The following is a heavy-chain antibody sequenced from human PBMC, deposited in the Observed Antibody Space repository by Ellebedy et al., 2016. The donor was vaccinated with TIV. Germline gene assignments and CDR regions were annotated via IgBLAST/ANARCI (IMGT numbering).Heavy chain of an antibody. V-gene: IGHV3-23*01. J-gene: IGHJ4*02. CDR2: ISGSGGST. Sequence: GESLKISXAASGFTFSSYAMSWVRQAPGKGLEWVSAISGSGGSTYYADSVKGRFTISRDNSKNTLYLQMNSLRAEDTAVYYCAKEGGSYYRDYYFDYWGQGTLVTVSS. CDR3: AKEGGSYYRDYYFDY. CDR1: GFTFSSYA. D-gene: IGHD1-26*01.